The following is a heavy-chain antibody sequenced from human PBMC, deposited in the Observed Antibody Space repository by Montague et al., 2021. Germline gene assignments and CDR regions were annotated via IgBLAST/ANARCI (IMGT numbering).Heavy chain of an antibody. Sequence: SETLSLTCTVSGGSISSTSYYWGWIRQPPGKGLEWIGSIYYTGSTNYNPSLKSRVTISLDTSKNQFSLKLCSVTAADTAVYYCASFSRASGLDSFFDYWGQGTLVTVSS. CDR3: ASFSRASGLDSFFDY. CDR1: GGSISSTSYY. CDR2: IYYTGST. V-gene: IGHV4-39*01. J-gene: IGHJ4*02. D-gene: IGHD1-26*01.